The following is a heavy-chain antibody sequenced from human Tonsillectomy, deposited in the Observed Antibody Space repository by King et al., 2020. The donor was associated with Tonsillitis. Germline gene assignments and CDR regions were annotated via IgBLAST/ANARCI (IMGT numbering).Heavy chain of an antibody. V-gene: IGHV3-30*18. CDR3: AKDRRGRSSYYDNNGYFYGLDY. Sequence: VQLVESGGRVVQPGTSLRLSCAASGFTFSTYGMHWVRQAPGKGLEWVAAIAYDGSNEYSADSVRGRFTISRDNSKNTLYLQMNSLRAEDTAVYYCAKDRRGRSSYYDNNGYFYGLDYWGQGTQVTVSS. J-gene: IGHJ4*02. D-gene: IGHD3-22*01. CDR2: IAYDGSNE. CDR1: GFTFSTYG.